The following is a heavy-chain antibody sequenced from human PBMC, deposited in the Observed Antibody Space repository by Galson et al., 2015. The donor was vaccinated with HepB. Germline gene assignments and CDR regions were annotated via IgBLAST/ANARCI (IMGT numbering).Heavy chain of an antibody. Sequence: SLRLSCAASGFTFSSYAMSWVRQAPGKGLEWVSAISNRGSGTYYADSVKGRFTISRDNSKNTLYLQMNSLRAEDTAVYYCAKDRTGAITFFGVVPEYWGQGTLVTVSS. D-gene: IGHD3-3*01. V-gene: IGHV3-23*01. J-gene: IGHJ4*02. CDR2: ISNRGSGT. CDR3: AKDRTGAITFFGVVPEY. CDR1: GFTFSSYA.